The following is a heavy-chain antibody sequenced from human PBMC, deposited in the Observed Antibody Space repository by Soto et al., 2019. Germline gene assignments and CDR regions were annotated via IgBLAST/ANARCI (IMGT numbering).Heavy chain of an antibody. CDR2: IDIDGSST. CDR1: GFTFSSNW. D-gene: IGHD3-10*01. CDR3: ARGGFYGSGTYYLLQ. V-gene: IGHV3-74*01. Sequence: EVQLVESGGGLVQPGGSLRLSCAASGFTFSSNWMHWVRQAPGKGLVWVSRIDIDGSSTNYAESVKGRFTISRDNAKNSLYLQMNSLRAEDTAVYFCARGGFYGSGTYYLLQWGQGTLVTVS. J-gene: IGHJ4*02.